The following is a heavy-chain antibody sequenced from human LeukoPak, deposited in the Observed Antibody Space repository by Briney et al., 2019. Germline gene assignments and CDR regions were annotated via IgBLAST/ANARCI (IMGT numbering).Heavy chain of an antibody. J-gene: IGHJ4*02. CDR3: ARTEGYCSSTSCYFLDY. CDR1: GYTFTGYY. V-gene: IGHV1-2*02. CDR2: INPNSGGT. D-gene: IGHD2-2*01. Sequence: ASVKVSCKASGYTFTGYYMHWVRQAPGQGLEWMGWINPNSGGTNYAQKFQGRVTMTRDTSISTAYMELSRLRSDDTAVYYCARTEGYCSSTSCYFLDYWGQGTLVTVSS.